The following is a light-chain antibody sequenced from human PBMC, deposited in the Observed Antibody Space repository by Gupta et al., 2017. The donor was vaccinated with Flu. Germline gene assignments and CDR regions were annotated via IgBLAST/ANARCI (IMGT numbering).Light chain of an antibody. V-gene: IGLV6-57*01. CDR1: GSVVSSY. J-gene: IGLJ3*02. CDR3: QYFDYNKHVV. CDR2: DEN. Sequence: GSVVSSYVQWYQQRPGSSPTAVSGDENQRPSGVPERFSCSIDSSSTSAFTTISGLKAEDDAYYFCQYFDYNKHVVFGGGTRLTVL.